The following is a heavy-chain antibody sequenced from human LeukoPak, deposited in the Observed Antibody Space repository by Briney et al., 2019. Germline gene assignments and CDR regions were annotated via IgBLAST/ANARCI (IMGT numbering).Heavy chain of an antibody. Sequence: GGSLRLSCTASGFTSGDYAMSWVRQAPGKGLEWVGFIRSNAYGGTTDYAASVKGRFTISRDDSKSIAYLQMNSLKTEGTAVYYCTRESDYDYSLHWGQGTLVTVSS. CDR2: IRSNAYGGTT. CDR3: TRESDYDYSLH. V-gene: IGHV3-49*04. D-gene: IGHD4-11*01. J-gene: IGHJ4*02. CDR1: GFTSGDYA.